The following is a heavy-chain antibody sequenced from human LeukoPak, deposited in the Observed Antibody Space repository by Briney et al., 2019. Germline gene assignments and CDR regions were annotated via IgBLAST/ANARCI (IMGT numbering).Heavy chain of an antibody. V-gene: IGHV3-23*01. CDR3: ARSRSPKEDYYGMDV. Sequence: HAGASLRLSCAASGFTFSSYAMGWVRLAPGKGLEWVSLISGSGDNSYYADSVKGRFTISRDNSKNTLYLQMNSLRAEDTAVYYCARSRSPKEDYYGMDVWGKGTTVTVSS. CDR1: GFTFSSYA. CDR2: ISGSGDNS. D-gene: IGHD1-26*01. J-gene: IGHJ6*04.